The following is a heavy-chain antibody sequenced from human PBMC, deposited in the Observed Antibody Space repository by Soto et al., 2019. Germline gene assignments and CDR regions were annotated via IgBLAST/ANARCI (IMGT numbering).Heavy chain of an antibody. CDR2: IIPIFGTA. J-gene: IGHJ4*02. CDR3: ARDGGVYDYSPFDY. D-gene: IGHD4-4*01. V-gene: IGHV1-69*12. Sequence: QVQLVQSGAEVKKPGSSVKVSCKASGGTFSNYAISWVRQAPGQGLEWMGGIIPIFGTADYAQKFQGRVTITADEXXSTADRELSSLRSEDTAVYYCARDGGVYDYSPFDYWGQGTLVTVSS. CDR1: GGTFSNYA.